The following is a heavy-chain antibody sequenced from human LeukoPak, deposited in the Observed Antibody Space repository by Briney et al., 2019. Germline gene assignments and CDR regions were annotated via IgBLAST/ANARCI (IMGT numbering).Heavy chain of an antibody. Sequence: GRSLRLSCAASGFTFSSYGMHWVRQAPGKGLEWVAVIWYDGSNKYYVDSVKGRFTISRDNSKNTLYLQMNSLRAEDTAVYYCAKAGFTVAYFDYWAREPWSPSPQ. CDR1: GFTFSSYG. V-gene: IGHV3-33*06. D-gene: IGHD4-23*01. CDR3: AKAGFTVAYFDY. J-gene: IGHJ4*02. CDR2: IWYDGSNK.